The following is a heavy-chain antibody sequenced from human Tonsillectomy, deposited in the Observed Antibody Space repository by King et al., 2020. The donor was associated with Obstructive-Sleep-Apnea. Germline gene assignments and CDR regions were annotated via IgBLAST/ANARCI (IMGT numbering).Heavy chain of an antibody. Sequence: VQLVESGGGLVQPGGSLRLSCAASGFTFSSYSMNWVRQAPGKGLEWVSYISSSSSTIYYADSVKGRFTISRDNAKNSLDLQMNSLRAEDTAVYYCARDKLCAYWGQGTLVTVSS. CDR1: GFTFSSYS. D-gene: IGHD3-16*01. V-gene: IGHV3-48*04. CDR2: ISSSSSTI. CDR3: ARDKLCAY. J-gene: IGHJ4*02.